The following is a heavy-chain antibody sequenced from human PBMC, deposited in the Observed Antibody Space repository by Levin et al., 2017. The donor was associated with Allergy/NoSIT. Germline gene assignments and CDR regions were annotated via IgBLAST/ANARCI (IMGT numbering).Heavy chain of an antibody. Sequence: GASVKVSCAVSGFTPSSNWMHWVRQAPGKGLVWVSRISSDGSTTNYADSVKGRFTVSRDSAQSTLYLQMNSLRAEDTAVYYCVSGLAWGQGTLVTVSS. CDR3: VSGLA. V-gene: IGHV3-74*01. CDR2: ISSDGSTT. J-gene: IGHJ5*02. CDR1: GFTPSSNW.